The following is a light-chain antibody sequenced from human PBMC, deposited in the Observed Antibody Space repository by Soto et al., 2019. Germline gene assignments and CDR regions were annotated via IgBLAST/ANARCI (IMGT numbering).Light chain of an antibody. Sequence: EIFLTQSPDTLSLSPGERATLTCRASQSVTNYIAWYQQRPGQAPRLLIYDASNRATGVPARFSGSRSGTDFTLTISDLEPADFGLYYCQHYGRSPITFGQGTRLEIK. V-gene: IGKV3-11*01. CDR2: DAS. CDR3: QHYGRSPIT. CDR1: QSVTNY. J-gene: IGKJ5*01.